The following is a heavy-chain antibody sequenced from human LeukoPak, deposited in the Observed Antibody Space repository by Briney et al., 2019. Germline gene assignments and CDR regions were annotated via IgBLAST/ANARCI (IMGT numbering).Heavy chain of an antibody. D-gene: IGHD3-10*01. Sequence: KPSETLSLTCTVSGGSISSDFWSWIRQPAGKGLEWIGRIYTSGSTNYNPSLKSRVTMSVDTSKNQFSLKLSSVTAADTAVYYCARGLVTRNWFDPWGQGTLVTVSS. CDR3: ARGLVTRNWFDP. CDR2: IYTSGST. J-gene: IGHJ5*02. V-gene: IGHV4-4*07. CDR1: GGSISSDF.